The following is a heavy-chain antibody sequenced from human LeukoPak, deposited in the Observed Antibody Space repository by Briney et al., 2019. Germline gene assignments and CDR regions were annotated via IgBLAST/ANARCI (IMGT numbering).Heavy chain of an antibody. CDR1: GFTVRSNS. Sequence: PGRSLRLSCAASGFTVRSNSMSWVRQAPGKGLEWVSVTYSGGNTGYADSVKGRFTISRDNSKNMLYLQMNSLRAEDTAVYYCARDCSSTSCYNLWGQGTPVTVSS. J-gene: IGHJ5*02. D-gene: IGHD2-2*02. CDR2: TYSGGNT. V-gene: IGHV3-53*01. CDR3: ARDCSSTSCYNL.